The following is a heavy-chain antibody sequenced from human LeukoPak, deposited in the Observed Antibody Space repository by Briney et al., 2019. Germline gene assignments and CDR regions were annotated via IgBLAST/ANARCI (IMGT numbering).Heavy chain of an antibody. CDR3: ARGKEKWLDHLDY. V-gene: IGHV3-48*02. Sequence: QPGGSLRLSCTASGFTFSGYGMNWVRQAPGKGLESVSSISTTSSTIYYADSVKGQYTMSRDNAKNSLYLQMDSLRDEDTAVYYWARGKEKWLDHLDYWGQGTMVSVSS. D-gene: IGHD6-19*01. CDR2: ISTTSSTI. J-gene: IGHJ4*02. CDR1: GFTFSGYG.